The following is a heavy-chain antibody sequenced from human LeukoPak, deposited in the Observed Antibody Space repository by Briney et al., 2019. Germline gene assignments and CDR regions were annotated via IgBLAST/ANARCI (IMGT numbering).Heavy chain of an antibody. J-gene: IGHJ6*02. D-gene: IGHD2-2*01. CDR3: ARGMICSSTSCYPSNYYGMDV. CDR1: GGSFSGYY. Sequence: KSSETLSLTCAVYGGSFSGYYWSWIRQPPGKGREWIGEISHSGSTNYNPSLKSRVTISVDTSKNRFSLKLSSVTAADTAVYYCARGMICSSTSCYPSNYYGMDVWGQGTTVTVSS. V-gene: IGHV4-34*01. CDR2: ISHSGST.